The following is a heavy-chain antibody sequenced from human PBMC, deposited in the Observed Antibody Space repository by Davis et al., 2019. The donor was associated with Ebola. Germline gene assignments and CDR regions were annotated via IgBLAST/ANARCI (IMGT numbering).Heavy chain of an antibody. V-gene: IGHV1-2*02. D-gene: IGHD2-15*01. Sequence: AASVKVSCKASGYTFTGYYIHWVRQAPGQGLEWMGWINPNSGGTNYAQKFQGRVTMTRDTSISTAYMELNRLTSDDTAVYYCARDGGSCRGGSCQGYFDYWGQGTLVTVSS. CDR1: GYTFTGYY. J-gene: IGHJ4*02. CDR3: ARDGGSCRGGSCQGYFDY. CDR2: INPNSGGT.